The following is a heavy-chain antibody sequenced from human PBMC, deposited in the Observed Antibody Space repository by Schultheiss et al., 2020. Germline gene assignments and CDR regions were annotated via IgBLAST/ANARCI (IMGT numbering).Heavy chain of an antibody. J-gene: IGHJ4*02. CDR1: GYTFTSYG. Sequence: ASVKVSCKASGYTFTSYGISWVRQAPGQGLEWMGWISAYNGNTNYAQKLQGRVTMTTDTSTSTAYMELSSLRSEDTAVYYCAREWELALFDYWGQGTLVTVYS. V-gene: IGHV1-18*01. D-gene: IGHD1-26*01. CDR2: ISAYNGNT. CDR3: AREWELALFDY.